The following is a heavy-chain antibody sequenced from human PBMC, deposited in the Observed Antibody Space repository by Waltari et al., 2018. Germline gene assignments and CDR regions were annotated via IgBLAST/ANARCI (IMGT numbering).Heavy chain of an antibody. CDR2: FDHEDGET. V-gene: IGHV1-24*01. CDR3: ATFRISSSWYDPFY. CDR1: GYTLTELS. Sequence: QVQLVQSGAEVKKPGASVKVSCKVSGYTLTELSMHWVRRAPGKGLEWMGGFDHEDGETIYAKKFQGRVTMTEDTSTDTAYMELSSLRSEDTAVYYCATFRISSSWYDPFYWGQGTLVTVSS. D-gene: IGHD6-13*01. J-gene: IGHJ4*02.